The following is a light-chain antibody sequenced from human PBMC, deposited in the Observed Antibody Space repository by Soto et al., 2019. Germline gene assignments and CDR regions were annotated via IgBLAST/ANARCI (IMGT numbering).Light chain of an antibody. CDR2: RDS. J-gene: IGLJ1*01. V-gene: IGLV3-9*01. CDR1: NIGSKN. CDR3: QVWDSSTAI. Sequence: SDELTQPLSVSVALGQTARITCGGNNIGSKNVHWYQQKPGQAPVLVIYRDSNRPSGIPERFSGSNSGNTATLTIRRAQAGDEADYNCQVWDSSTAIFGTGTKVTVL.